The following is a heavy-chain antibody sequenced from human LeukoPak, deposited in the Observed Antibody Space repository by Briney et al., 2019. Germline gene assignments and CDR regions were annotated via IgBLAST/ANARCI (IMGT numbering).Heavy chain of an antibody. CDR3: ARGVAAAGANWFDP. Sequence: TSETLSLTCTVSGGSISSGGSYWAWIRQPPGRGLEWIGSIYYIGTTYYNPSLKSRVTISVDTSKNQFSLKLSSVTAADTAMYYCARGVAAAGANWFDPWGQGTLVTVSS. J-gene: IGHJ5*02. CDR2: IYYIGTT. D-gene: IGHD6-13*01. CDR1: GGSISSGGSY. V-gene: IGHV4-39*01.